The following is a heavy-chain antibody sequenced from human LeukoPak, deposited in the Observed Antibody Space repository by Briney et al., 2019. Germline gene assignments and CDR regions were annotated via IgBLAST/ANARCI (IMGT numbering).Heavy chain of an antibody. D-gene: IGHD3-10*01. J-gene: IGHJ3*02. CDR3: AKRLYYGSGSVVHDAFDI. CDR1: GFTFDDYG. Sequence: GGSLRLSCVASGFTFDDYGMSWVRQAPGKGLEWVSAISGSGGSTYYADSVKGRFTISRDNSKNTLYLQMNSLRAEDTAVYYCAKRLYYGSGSVVHDAFDIWGQGTMVTVSS. V-gene: IGHV3-23*01. CDR2: ISGSGGST.